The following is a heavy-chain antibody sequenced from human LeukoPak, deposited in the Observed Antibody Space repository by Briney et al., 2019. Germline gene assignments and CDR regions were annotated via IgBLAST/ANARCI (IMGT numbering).Heavy chain of an antibody. CDR1: GYTFRSYD. CDR2: IHPNSGKT. V-gene: IGHV1-8*01. D-gene: IGHD4-23*01. J-gene: IGHJ4*02. Sequence: ASVKVSCKASGYTFRSYDINLVRQAPGQGLEWVGWIHPNSGKTGYAQKFQGRVTMTRDTSTETAFMELSSLKFDDTAIFYCARGHYGGNRYFDIWGQGTLVTVSS. CDR3: ARGHYGGNRYFDI.